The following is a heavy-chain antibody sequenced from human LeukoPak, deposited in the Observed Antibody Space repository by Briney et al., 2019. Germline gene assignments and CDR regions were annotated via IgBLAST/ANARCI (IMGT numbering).Heavy chain of an antibody. V-gene: IGHV4-34*01. Sequence: SETLSLTCAVYGGSFSGYYWSWIRQPPGKGLEWIGEINHSGSTNYNPSLKSRVTISVDTSKNQSSLKLSSVTAADTAVYYCARLRTVVIRRSPFDYWGQGTLVTVSS. J-gene: IGHJ4*02. D-gene: IGHD3-22*01. CDR3: ARLRTVVIRRSPFDY. CDR2: INHSGST. CDR1: GGSFSGYY.